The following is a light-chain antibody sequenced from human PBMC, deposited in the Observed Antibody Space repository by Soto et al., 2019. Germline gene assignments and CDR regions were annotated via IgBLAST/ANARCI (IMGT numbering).Light chain of an antibody. V-gene: IGKV4-1*01. CDR1: QSVLYNSDNKNY. Sequence: DIVMTQSPDSLAVSLGERATINCKSSQSVLYNSDNKNYLAWYQQKAGQPPKLLIYWASTRDSGVPDRFSGRGSGADFTLTINNLQAEDVAVYYCQQYYTTLSFGGGTKVEIK. J-gene: IGKJ4*01. CDR3: QQYYTTLS. CDR2: WAS.